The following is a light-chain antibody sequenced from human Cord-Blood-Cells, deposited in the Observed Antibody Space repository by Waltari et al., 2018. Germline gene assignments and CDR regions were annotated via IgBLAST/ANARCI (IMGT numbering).Light chain of an antibody. V-gene: IGLV2-14*01. J-gene: IGLJ3*02. CDR2: DVS. CDR3: SSYTSSSTV. CDR1: SSDVGGYNY. Sequence: QSALTQPASVSGSPGQSITISCTGTSSDVGGYNYVSWYQQHPGKAPKLMIYDVSNRPSGVSKRVSGPKSGNTASLTISGLQAEDEADYYCSSYTSSSTVFGGGTKLTVL.